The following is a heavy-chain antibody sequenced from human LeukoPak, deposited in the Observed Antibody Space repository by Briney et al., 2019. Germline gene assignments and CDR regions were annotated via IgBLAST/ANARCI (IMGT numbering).Heavy chain of an antibody. Sequence: GGSLKLPFKAFGLPFSSFWMNWVGQAPGKGLGGVANIKQDGSEKYYVDSVKGRFTISRDNAKKSLYLQMNSLRAEDTAVYYCARETEMANLDYWGQGTLVTVSS. J-gene: IGHJ4*02. CDR3: ARETEMANLDY. CDR1: GLPFSSFW. D-gene: IGHD5-24*01. V-gene: IGHV3-7*04. CDR2: IKQDGSEK.